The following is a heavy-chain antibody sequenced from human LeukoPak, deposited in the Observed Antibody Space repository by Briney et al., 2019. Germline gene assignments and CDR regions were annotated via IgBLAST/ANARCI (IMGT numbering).Heavy chain of an antibody. J-gene: IGHJ4*02. D-gene: IGHD5-18*01. CDR2: IIPIFGTA. V-gene: IGHV1-69*13. CDR3: ASARGYSYGSYFDY. CDR1: GYTFTSYA. Sequence: SVKVSCKASGYTFTSYAISWVRQAPGQGLEWMGGIIPIFGTANYAQKFQGRVTITADESTSTAYMELSSLRSEDTAVYYCASARGYSYGSYFDYWGQGTLVTVSS.